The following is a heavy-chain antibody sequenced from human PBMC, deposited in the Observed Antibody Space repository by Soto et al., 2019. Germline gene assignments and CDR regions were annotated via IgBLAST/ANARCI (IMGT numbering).Heavy chain of an antibody. Sequence: GGSLRLSCAASGFTFSSYGINWIRLSPGKRLQWVSRINSDESSISYEDSVKGRLTVSRDNEKKTLYMKMSSLRAEDTDVYYCARDKFGALGGESWGQGTQVT. D-gene: IGHD3-10*01. J-gene: IGHJ5*02. CDR2: INSDESSI. V-gene: IGHV3-74*01. CDR1: GFTFSSYG. CDR3: ARDKFGALGGES.